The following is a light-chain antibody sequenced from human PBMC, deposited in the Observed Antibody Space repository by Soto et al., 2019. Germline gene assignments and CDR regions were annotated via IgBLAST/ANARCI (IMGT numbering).Light chain of an antibody. J-gene: IGKJ1*01. CDR1: ARLLHKNGYNY. Sequence: IMMTQSPLSLSVTPGEAASISCMSSARLLHKNGYNYVDWYMQKPGQSPQLLIYLGSNRASGVPDRFSGSGSDTYFTLEISRVEADDVGVYYCMQPLENFRTFGQGTKV. CDR3: MQPLENFRT. V-gene: IGKV2-28*01. CDR2: LGS.